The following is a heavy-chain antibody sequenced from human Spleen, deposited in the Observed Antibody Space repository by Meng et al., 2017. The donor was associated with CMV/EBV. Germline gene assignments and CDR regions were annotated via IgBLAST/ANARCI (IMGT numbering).Heavy chain of an antibody. CDR2: IHHSGST. CDR3: ARDELGPPPYSSSSEWWFDP. CDR1: GGSFSASSDYY. Sequence: SETLSLTCAVYGGSFSASSDYYLSWIRQPPGKGLEWIGEIHHSGSTNYNPSLKSRVTISVDTSKNQFSLKLSSVTAADTAVYYCARDELGPPPYSSSSEWWFDPWGQGTLVTVSS. V-gene: IGHV4-34*01. J-gene: IGHJ5*02. D-gene: IGHD6-6*01.